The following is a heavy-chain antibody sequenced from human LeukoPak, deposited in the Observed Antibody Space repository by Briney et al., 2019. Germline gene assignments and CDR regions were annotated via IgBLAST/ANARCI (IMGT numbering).Heavy chain of an antibody. CDR1: GGSISTYS. V-gene: IGHV4-59*01. J-gene: IGHJ4*02. D-gene: IGHD1-26*01. Sequence: SETLSLTCTVSGGSISTYSWRWIRQPPGKGLEWIGYIYYSGTTDYNPSLKSRVTISVDTSSNQFSLKVSSVTAADTAVYYCARSSGAYRSFDYWGQGTLVPVSS. CDR3: ARSSGAYRSFDY. CDR2: IYYSGTT.